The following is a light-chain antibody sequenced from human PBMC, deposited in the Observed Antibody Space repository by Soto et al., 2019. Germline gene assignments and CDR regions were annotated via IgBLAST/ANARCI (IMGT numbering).Light chain of an antibody. CDR3: QQSVSSPFT. CDR2: GAS. V-gene: IGKV3-20*01. CDR1: QSVSTSY. J-gene: IGKJ3*01. Sequence: IVLTQSPATLSLSPGERATLSCRASQSVSTSYLAWYQQRPGQAPRLLIYGASSRATGVPDRFSGSGSGTDFTLTISRLEPEDFAVYFCQQSVSSPFTFGPGTKVDIK.